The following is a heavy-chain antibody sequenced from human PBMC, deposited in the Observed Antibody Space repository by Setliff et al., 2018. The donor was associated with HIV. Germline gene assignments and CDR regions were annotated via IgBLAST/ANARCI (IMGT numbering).Heavy chain of an antibody. CDR3: AREIVRVALDI. CDR1: GGSINNGAYY. J-gene: IGHJ3*02. D-gene: IGHD3-16*02. Sequence: PSETLSLTCTVSGGSINNGAYYWSWIRHQPGRGLEWIGNIYYNGITHYNPSLKSRLSISIDTSKNQFYLQLNSVTAAVTSVFYCAREIVRVALDIWGPGTAVTVSS. V-gene: IGHV4-31*03. CDR2: IYYNGIT.